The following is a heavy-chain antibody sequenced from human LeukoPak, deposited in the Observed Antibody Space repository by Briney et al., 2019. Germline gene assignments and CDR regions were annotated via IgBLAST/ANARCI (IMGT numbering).Heavy chain of an antibody. D-gene: IGHD3-10*01. J-gene: IGHJ4*02. V-gene: IGHV4-30-2*01. CDR3: ARGGGYGSGSYLFDY. CDR2: IYHSGST. Sequence: SETLSLTCAVSGGSISSGGYSWSWIRQPPGKGLEWIGYIYHSGSTYYNPSLKSRVTISVDRSKNQFSLKLSSVTAADTAVYYCARGGGYGSGSYLFDYWGQGTLVTVSS. CDR1: GGSISSGGYS.